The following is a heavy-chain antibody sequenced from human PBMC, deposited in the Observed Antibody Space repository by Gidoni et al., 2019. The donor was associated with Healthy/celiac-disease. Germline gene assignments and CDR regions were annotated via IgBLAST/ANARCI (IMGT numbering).Heavy chain of an antibody. CDR2: ISSSSSYI. CDR1: GFTFSSSS. J-gene: IGHJ6*03. CDR3: ARDHWYCSGGSCQTYYYYYYMDV. Sequence: EVQLVESGGGLVKPGGSLRLSCAASGFTFSSSSMHWVRQAPGKGLEWVSSISSSSSYIYYADSVKGRFTISRDNAKNALYLQMNSLRAEDTAVYYCARDHWYCSGGSCQTYYYYYYMDVWGKGTTVTVSS. D-gene: IGHD2-15*01. V-gene: IGHV3-21*01.